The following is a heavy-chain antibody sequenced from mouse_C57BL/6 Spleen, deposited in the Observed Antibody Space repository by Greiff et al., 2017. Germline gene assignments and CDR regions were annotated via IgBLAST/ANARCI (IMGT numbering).Heavy chain of an antibody. CDR3: ARARNYYGSSYGYFDV. CDR1: GYAFSSSW. J-gene: IGHJ1*03. V-gene: IGHV1-82*01. CDR2: IYPGDGDT. D-gene: IGHD1-1*01. Sequence: VQVVESGPELVKPGASVKISCKASGYAFSSSWMNWVKQRPGKGLEWIGRIYPGDGDTNYNGKFKGKATLTADKSSSTAYMQLSNLTSEDTAVYFCARARNYYGSSYGYFDVWGTGTTVTVSS.